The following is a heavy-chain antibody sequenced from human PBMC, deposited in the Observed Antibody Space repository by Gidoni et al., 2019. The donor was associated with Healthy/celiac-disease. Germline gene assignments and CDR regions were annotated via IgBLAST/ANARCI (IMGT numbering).Heavy chain of an antibody. J-gene: IGHJ6*02. CDR3: ARAYCGGDCYSDPYYYYYYGMDV. D-gene: IGHD2-21*02. V-gene: IGHV4-39*01. CDR2: IYYSGST. CDR1: GGSISSSSYY. Sequence: VSGGSISSSSYYWGWIRQPPGKGLEWIGSIYYSGSTYYNSSLKSRVTISVDTSKNQFSLKLSSVTAADTAVYYCARAYCGGDCYSDPYYYYYYGMDVWGQGTTVTVSS.